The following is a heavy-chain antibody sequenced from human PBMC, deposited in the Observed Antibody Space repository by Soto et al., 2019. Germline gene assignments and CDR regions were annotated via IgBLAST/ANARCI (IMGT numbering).Heavy chain of an antibody. J-gene: IGHJ5*02. CDR1: GGSISSGGYY. CDR3: ARGRAGFFWSGSRDNWFDP. V-gene: IGHV4-31*03. Sequence: QVQLQESGPGLVKPSQTLSLTCTVSGGSISSGGYYWSWIRQHPGRGLEWIGYIYYSGSTYYNPSLSIRVTLSLDASKNQFALRLSSVTAADTAVYYCARGRAGFFWSGSRDNWFDPWGQGTLVTVSS. D-gene: IGHD3-3*01. CDR2: IYYSGST.